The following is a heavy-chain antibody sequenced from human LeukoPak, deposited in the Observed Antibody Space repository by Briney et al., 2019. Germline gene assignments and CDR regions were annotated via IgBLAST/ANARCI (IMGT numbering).Heavy chain of an antibody. J-gene: IGHJ4*02. CDR2: ISYDGTRQ. Sequence: GGSLRLSCAASGFIFKDYGMHWVRRAPGKELEWVAVISYDGTRQFYAESVKGRFNISRDNSKNMVYLQMNSLRPEDTAVYYCAKREAVTDRTEWDYLDYWGQGVLVTVSS. CDR1: GFIFKDYG. V-gene: IGHV3-30*18. CDR3: AKREAVTDRTEWDYLDY. D-gene: IGHD6-19*01.